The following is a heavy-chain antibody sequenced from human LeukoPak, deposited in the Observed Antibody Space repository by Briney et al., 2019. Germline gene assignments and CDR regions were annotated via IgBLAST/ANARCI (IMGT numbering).Heavy chain of an antibody. D-gene: IGHD1-7*01. CDR3: AREWGQYNWNYVLYY. J-gene: IGHJ4*02. V-gene: IGHV3-21*01. CDR1: GFHFSSYA. Sequence: GGSLRLSCAASGFHFSSYAMNWVRQAPGKGLEWVSSIDNSGNYIYYADSVKGRFTISRDNSKNTLYLQMNSLRPEDTAIYYCAREWGQYNWNYVLYYWGQGTLVTVSS. CDR2: IDNSGNYI.